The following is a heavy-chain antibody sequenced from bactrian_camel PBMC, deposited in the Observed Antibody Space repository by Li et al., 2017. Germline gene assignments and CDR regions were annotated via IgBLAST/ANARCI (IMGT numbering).Heavy chain of an antibody. CDR1: GYADNYYY. J-gene: IGHJ4*01. CDR2: IYTAGAL. D-gene: IGHD4*01. Sequence: VQLVESGGGSVQDGGSLRLSCATSGYADNYYYWAWFRQAPGKEREGVATIYTAGALYYADSVKGRFTISQDNAEHTVYLQMTGLKPDDTAMYYCAAGSDWASLATTEYEHWGQGTQVTVS. V-gene: IGHV3S10*01. CDR3: AAGSDWASLATTEYEH.